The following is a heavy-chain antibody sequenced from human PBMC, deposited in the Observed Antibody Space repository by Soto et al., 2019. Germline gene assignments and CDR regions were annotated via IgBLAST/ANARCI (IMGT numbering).Heavy chain of an antibody. Sequence: QVQLVQSGAEVKKPGSSVKVSCKASGGTFSSYTISWVRQAPGQGLEWMGRIIPILGIANYAQKFQGRVTITADKSTSTTYMELSSLRSEDTAVYYCARDFTTGTTVGYWGQGTLVTVSS. V-gene: IGHV1-69*08. J-gene: IGHJ4*02. CDR2: IIPILGIA. D-gene: IGHD1-1*01. CDR1: GGTFSSYT. CDR3: ARDFTTGTTVGY.